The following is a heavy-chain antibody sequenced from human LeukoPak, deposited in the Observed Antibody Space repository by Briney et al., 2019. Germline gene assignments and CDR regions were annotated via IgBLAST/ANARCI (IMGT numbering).Heavy chain of an antibody. Sequence: TGGSLRLSCAASGSSLSTYWVTWVRQAPGTGLEWVANINPAGTETYYVEPVKGRFTISRDNAKNLVYLQMNSLRGEDSAVYHCGRFGYVAGVDLWGQGTLVTVSS. V-gene: IGHV3-7*01. CDR1: GSSLSTYW. J-gene: IGHJ4*02. D-gene: IGHD6-19*01. CDR2: INPAGTET. CDR3: GRFGYVAGVDL.